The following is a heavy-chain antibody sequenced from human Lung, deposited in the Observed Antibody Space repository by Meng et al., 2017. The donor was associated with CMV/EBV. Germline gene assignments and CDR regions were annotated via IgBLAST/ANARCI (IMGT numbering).Heavy chain of an antibody. CDR2: VSAYNGDT. J-gene: IGHJ4*02. D-gene: IGHD2-15*01. Sequence: ASVKVSCKASGYKFTTYHLSWVRQAPGQGLEWMGWVSAYNGDTNYVQKFQGRVTMTADTSTSTAYMELRNLTSDDTAVYYCARRPGYDHHDYWGQGTLVTVSS. V-gene: IGHV1-18*04. CDR3: ARRPGYDHHDY. CDR1: GYKFTTYH.